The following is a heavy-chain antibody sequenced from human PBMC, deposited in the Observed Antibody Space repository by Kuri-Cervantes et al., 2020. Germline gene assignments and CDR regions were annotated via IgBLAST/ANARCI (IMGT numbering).Heavy chain of an antibody. CDR2: ISYDGSNK. Sequence: GESLKISCAASGFTFSSYAMHGVRQAPGKGLEWVAVISYDGSNKYYADSVKGRFTISRDNSKNTLYLQMNSLRAEDTAVYYCARVGPGGFFDYWGQGTLVTVSS. CDR1: GFTFSSYA. CDR3: ARVGPGGFFDY. V-gene: IGHV3-30-3*01. D-gene: IGHD1-26*01. J-gene: IGHJ4*02.